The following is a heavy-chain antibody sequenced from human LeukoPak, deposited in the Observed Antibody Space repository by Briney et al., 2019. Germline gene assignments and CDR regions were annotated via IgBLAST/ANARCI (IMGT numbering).Heavy chain of an antibody. Sequence: GGSLRLSCAASGFTFSSYEMNWVRQVPGMGLEWVAYISPYGTNTYYSDSVKGRFTISRDNAKNSLYLQMNSLRAEDTALYYCARLRVVWDLDDAFDIWGQGTMVIVSS. CDR3: ARLRVVWDLDDAFDI. CDR2: ISPYGTNT. CDR1: GFTFSSYE. D-gene: IGHD1-26*01. J-gene: IGHJ3*02. V-gene: IGHV3-48*03.